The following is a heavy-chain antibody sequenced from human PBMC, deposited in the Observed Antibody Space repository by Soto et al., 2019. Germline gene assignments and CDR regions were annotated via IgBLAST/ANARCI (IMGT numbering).Heavy chain of an antibody. D-gene: IGHD6-13*01. Sequence: SVKVSCKASGGTCSSYAISWVRQAPGQGLEWRGGIIPIFGTANYAQKFQGRVTITADESTSTAYMELSSLRSEDTAVYYCAVYRIAASGKGDIGYNYYYGMDVWGQGTTVTVSS. J-gene: IGHJ6*02. CDR2: IIPIFGTA. V-gene: IGHV1-69*13. CDR1: GGTCSSYA. CDR3: AVYRIAASGKGDIGYNYYYGMDV.